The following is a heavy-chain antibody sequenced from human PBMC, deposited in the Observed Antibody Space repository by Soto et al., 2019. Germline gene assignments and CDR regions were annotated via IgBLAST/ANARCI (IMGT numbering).Heavy chain of an antibody. CDR3: ARGSVSTFYDFWSGYYPPGYFDY. CDR1: GGSISSGGYY. V-gene: IGHV4-31*03. J-gene: IGHJ4*02. Sequence: SETLSLTCTVSGGSISSGGYYWSWIRQHPGKGLEWIGYIYYSGSTYYNPSLKSRVTISVDTSKNQFSLKLSSVTAADTAVYYCARGSVSTFYDFWSGYYPPGYFDYWGQGTLVTVSS. CDR2: IYYSGST. D-gene: IGHD3-3*01.